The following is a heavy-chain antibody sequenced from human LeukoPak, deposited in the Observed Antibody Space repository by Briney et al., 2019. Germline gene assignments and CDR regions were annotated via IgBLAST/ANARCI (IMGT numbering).Heavy chain of an antibody. Sequence: SVKVSCKASGGTFSSYAISWVRQAPGQGLEWMGGIIPIFGTANYAQKFQGRVTITTDESTSTAYMELSSLRSEDTAVYYCATTSLIAVAGPNTYFDYWGQGTLVTVSS. CDR1: GGTFSSYA. J-gene: IGHJ4*02. D-gene: IGHD6-19*01. V-gene: IGHV1-69*05. CDR2: IIPIFGTA. CDR3: ATTSLIAVAGPNTYFDY.